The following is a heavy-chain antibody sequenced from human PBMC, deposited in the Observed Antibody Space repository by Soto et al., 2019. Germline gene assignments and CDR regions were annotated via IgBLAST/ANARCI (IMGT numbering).Heavy chain of an antibody. Sequence: QVQLVQSGAEVKKPGSSVKVSCKASGGTFSSYAISWVRQAPGQGLEWMGGIIPIFGTANYAQKFQGRDTITADESTSTAYMELSSLRSEDTAVYYCARDYRYSRGSGDAFDIWGQGTMVTVSS. D-gene: IGHD6-13*01. CDR2: IIPIFGTA. J-gene: IGHJ3*02. CDR1: GGTFSSYA. V-gene: IGHV1-69*01. CDR3: ARDYRYSRGSGDAFDI.